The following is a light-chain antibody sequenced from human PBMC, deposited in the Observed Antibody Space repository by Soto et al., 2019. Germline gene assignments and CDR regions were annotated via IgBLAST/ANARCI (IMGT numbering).Light chain of an antibody. V-gene: IGLV8-61*01. J-gene: IGLJ3*02. CDR2: STN. Sequence: QAVVTQEPSVSVSPGGTVTLTCALSSGSVSTSYFPSWYQQTPGQAPRTLIYSTNTRSSGVPDRFSGSILGNKAALTITGAQADDESDYYCVLYIGSSWVFGGGTKVTVL. CDR1: SGSVSTSYF. CDR3: VLYIGSSWV.